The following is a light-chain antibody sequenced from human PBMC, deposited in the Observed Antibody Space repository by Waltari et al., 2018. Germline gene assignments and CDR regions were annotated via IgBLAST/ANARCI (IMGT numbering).Light chain of an antibody. V-gene: IGLV1-44*01. Sequence: QSVLTQPPSASGTPGQSVTISCSGGASNIGGNLVNWYQQLPGKAPKLLTYRSDRRPSGDPARFPGSKSGTSASLAISGLQSEEEADYFYASWDDSLNGHWVFGGGTKVTVL. CDR1: ASNIGGNL. CDR3: ASWDDSLNGHWV. J-gene: IGLJ3*02. CDR2: RSD.